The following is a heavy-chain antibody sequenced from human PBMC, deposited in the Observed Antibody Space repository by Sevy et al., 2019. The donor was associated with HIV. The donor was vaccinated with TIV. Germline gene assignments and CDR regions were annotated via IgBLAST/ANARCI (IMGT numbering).Heavy chain of an antibody. V-gene: IGHV3-30*03. CDR2: ISSDGSNK. CDR3: ASTGYSCEVTHGAFDI. Sequence: GGSLRLSCAASGFTFSSYGMHWVRQAPGKGLEWVAVISSDGSNKYYADSVKGRFTISRDNSKNTLYLQMNSLRAEDTAVYYCASTGYSCEVTHGAFDIWGQGTMVTVSS. CDR1: GFTFSSYG. J-gene: IGHJ3*02. D-gene: IGHD6-19*01.